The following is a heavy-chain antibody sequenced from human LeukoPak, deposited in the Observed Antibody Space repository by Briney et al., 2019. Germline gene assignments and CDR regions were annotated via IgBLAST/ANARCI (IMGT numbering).Heavy chain of an antibody. V-gene: IGHV4-34*01. Sequence: GSLRLSCAASGFTLSTYWMNWIRQPPGKGLEWIGEINHSGSTNYNPSLKSRVTISVDTSKNQFSLKLSSVTAADTAVYYCARHRLLWFGELFYGWFDPWGQGTLVTVSS. D-gene: IGHD3-10*01. CDR3: ARHRLLWFGELFYGWFDP. CDR1: GFTLSTYW. J-gene: IGHJ5*02. CDR2: INHSGST.